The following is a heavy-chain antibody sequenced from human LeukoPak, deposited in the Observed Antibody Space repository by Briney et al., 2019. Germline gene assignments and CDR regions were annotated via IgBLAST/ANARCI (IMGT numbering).Heavy chain of an antibody. CDR3: AKDYSGYYSYFDY. V-gene: IGHV3-30*18. CDR2: ISYDGSNK. J-gene: IGHJ4*02. Sequence: GGSLRLSCVASGFTFSSYGMHWARQAPGKGLEWVVVISYDGSNKYYADSVKGRFTISRDNSKNTLYLQMNSLRAEDTAVYYCAKDYSGYYSYFDYWGQGTLVTVSS. CDR1: GFTFSSYG. D-gene: IGHD3-22*01.